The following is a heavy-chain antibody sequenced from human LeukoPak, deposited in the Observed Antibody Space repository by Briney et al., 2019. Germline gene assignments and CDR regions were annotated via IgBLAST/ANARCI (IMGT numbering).Heavy chain of an antibody. CDR2: IYYSGST. V-gene: IGHV4-30-4*08. CDR3: ASIVVVPAAILIDVDGY. D-gene: IGHD2-2*01. J-gene: IGHJ4*02. CDR1: GGSISSGDYY. Sequence: SETLSLTCTVSGGSISSGDYYWSWIRQPPGKGLEWFGYIYYSGSTYYNPSLKSRVTISVDTSKNQFSLKLSSVTAADTAVYYCASIVVVPAAILIDVDGYWGQGTLVTVS.